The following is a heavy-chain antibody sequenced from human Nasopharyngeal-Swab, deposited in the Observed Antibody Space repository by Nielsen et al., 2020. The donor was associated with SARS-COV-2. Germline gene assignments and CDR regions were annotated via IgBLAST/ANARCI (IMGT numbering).Heavy chain of an antibody. CDR2: IYYSGST. D-gene: IGHD6-6*01. V-gene: IGHV4-31*03. CDR3: ARIAARSTFFDY. Sequence: SEALSLTCTVSGYSISSGYYWGWIRQHPGKGLEWIGYIYYSGSTYYNPSLKSRVTISVDTSKNQFSLKLSSVTAADTAVYYCARIAARSTFFDYWGQGTLVTVSS. J-gene: IGHJ4*02. CDR1: GYSISSGYY.